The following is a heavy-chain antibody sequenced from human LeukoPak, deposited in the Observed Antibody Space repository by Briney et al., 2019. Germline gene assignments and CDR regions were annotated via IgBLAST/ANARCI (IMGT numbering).Heavy chain of an antibody. CDR2: ISGSGGST. Sequence: PGGSLRLSCAASGFTLSSYAMSWVRQAPGKGLEWVSAISGSGGSTYYADSVKGRFTISRDNSKNTLYLQMNSLRAEDTAVYYCAKVGYCSSTSCYYYYYYYMDVWGKGTTVTVSS. CDR3: AKVGYCSSTSCYYYYYYYMDV. J-gene: IGHJ6*03. D-gene: IGHD2-2*01. CDR1: GFTLSSYA. V-gene: IGHV3-23*01.